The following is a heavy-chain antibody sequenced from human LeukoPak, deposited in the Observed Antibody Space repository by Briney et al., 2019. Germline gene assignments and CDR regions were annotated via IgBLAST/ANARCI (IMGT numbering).Heavy chain of an antibody. J-gene: IGHJ4*02. CDR2: ISAYNGNT. D-gene: IGHD3-10*01. V-gene: IGHV1-18*01. CDR3: ARVMVRGAIDY. Sequence: ASVKVSCKASGYTFTSYGISWVRQAPGQGLEWMGWISAYNGNTNYAQKLQGRVTMTTGTSTSTAYMELRSLRSEDTAVYYCARVMVRGAIDYWGQGTLVTVSS. CDR1: GYTFTSYG.